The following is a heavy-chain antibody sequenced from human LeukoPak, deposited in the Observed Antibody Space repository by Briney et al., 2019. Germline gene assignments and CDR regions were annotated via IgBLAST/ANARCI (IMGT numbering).Heavy chain of an antibody. J-gene: IGHJ6*02. Sequence: SVKVSCKASGGTFSSYAISWVRQAPGQGHEWMGGIIHIFGTANYAQKFQGRVTITADESTSTAYMEQSSLRSEDTAVYYCARGVAWELQYYYYYGMDVWGQGTTVTVSS. D-gene: IGHD1-26*01. CDR3: ARGVAWELQYYYYYGMDV. CDR1: GGTFSSYA. CDR2: IIHIFGTA. V-gene: IGHV1-69*01.